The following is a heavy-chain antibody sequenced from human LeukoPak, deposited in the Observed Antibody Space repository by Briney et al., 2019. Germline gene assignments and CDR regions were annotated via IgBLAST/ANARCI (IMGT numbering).Heavy chain of an antibody. Sequence: GRSLRLSCVASGFTFTGYYMHWVRQAPGQGLEWMGWINPNSGGTNYAQKFQGWVTMTRDTSISTAYMELSRLRSDDTAVYYCARGEVRAGMDVWGQGTTVTVSS. J-gene: IGHJ6*02. D-gene: IGHD1-1*01. CDR1: GFTFTGYY. CDR3: ARGEVRAGMDV. CDR2: INPNSGGT. V-gene: IGHV1-2*04.